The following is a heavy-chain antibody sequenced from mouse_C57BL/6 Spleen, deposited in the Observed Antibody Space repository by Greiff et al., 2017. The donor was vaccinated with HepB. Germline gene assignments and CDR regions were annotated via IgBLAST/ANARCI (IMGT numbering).Heavy chain of an antibody. V-gene: IGHV1-76*01. J-gene: IGHJ2*01. Sequence: VQLQQSGAELVRPGASVKLSCKASGYTFTDYYINWVKQRPGQGLEWIARIYPGSGNTYYNEKFKGKATLTAEKSSSTAYMQLSSLTSEDSAVYFCARKAVWDYYDDWGQGTTLTVSS. CDR2: IYPGSGNT. CDR1: GYTFTDYY. D-gene: IGHD4-1*01. CDR3: ARKAVWDYYDD.